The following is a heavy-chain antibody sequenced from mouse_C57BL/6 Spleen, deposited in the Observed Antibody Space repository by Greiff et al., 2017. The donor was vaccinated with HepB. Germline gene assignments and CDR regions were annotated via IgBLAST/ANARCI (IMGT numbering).Heavy chain of an antibody. V-gene: IGHV1-26*01. CDR3: ARMAPGFAY. CDR1: GYTFTDYY. J-gene: IGHJ3*01. Sequence: EVKLQQSGPELVKPGASVKISCKASGYTFTDYYMNWVKQSHGKSLEWIGDINPNNGGTSYNQKFKGKATLTVDKSSSTAYMELRSLTSEDSAVYYCARMAPGFAYWGQGTLVTVSA. CDR2: INPNNGGT.